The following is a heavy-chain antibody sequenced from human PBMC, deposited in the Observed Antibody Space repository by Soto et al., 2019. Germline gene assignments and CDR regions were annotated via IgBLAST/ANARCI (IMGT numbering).Heavy chain of an antibody. CDR3: AKRRGAGEHFDY. Sequence: GGSLRLSXAASGFTFSSYAMGWVRQGPGKGLEWVAVVSIGGSTHYADSVRGRFTISRDNSKNTLSLQMNSLTAEDTAVYFCAKRRGAGEHFDYWGQGALVTVSS. V-gene: IGHV3-23*01. J-gene: IGHJ4*02. CDR2: VSIGGST. CDR1: GFTFSSYA. D-gene: IGHD2-15*01.